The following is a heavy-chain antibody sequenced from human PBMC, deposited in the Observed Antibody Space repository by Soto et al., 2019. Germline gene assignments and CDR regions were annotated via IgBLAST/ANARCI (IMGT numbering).Heavy chain of an antibody. Sequence: GSLRLSCAASGFSFVNYAMNWVRQAPGKGLEWVSGLSGSGTSTYYADSVKGRFTISRDNSRDTLFLQMNSLTADDTAVYYCAKATTNGGWFNPFDSWGQGALVTVSS. CDR3: AKATTNGGWFNPFDS. CDR2: LSGSGTST. D-gene: IGHD6-19*01. V-gene: IGHV3-23*01. J-gene: IGHJ4*02. CDR1: GFSFVNYA.